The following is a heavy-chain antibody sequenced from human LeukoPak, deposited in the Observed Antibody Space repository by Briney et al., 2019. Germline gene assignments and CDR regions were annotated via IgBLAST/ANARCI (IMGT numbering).Heavy chain of an antibody. Sequence: PGGSLRLSCAASGFTFSSYPLHWVRQAPGKGLEWVTLISYDGNKIYYAGSVKGRFTISRDNSKNTLYLQMNSLRAEDTAVYYCARGRSVVVVAAIAFDIWGQGTMVTVSS. CDR3: ARGRSVVVVAAIAFDI. V-gene: IGHV3-30-3*01. CDR1: GFTFSSYP. D-gene: IGHD2-15*01. J-gene: IGHJ3*02. CDR2: ISYDGNKI.